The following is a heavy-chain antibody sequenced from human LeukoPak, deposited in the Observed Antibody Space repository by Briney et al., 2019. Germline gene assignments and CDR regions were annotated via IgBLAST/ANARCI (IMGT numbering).Heavy chain of an antibody. Sequence: SETLSLTCTVPGGSISSYYWSWIRQPPGKGLEWIGYIYYSGSANYNPSLKSRVTISVDTSKNQFSLRLSSVTAADTAVYYYARVSGYDWESFHDYWGQGILVTVSS. CDR3: ARVSGYDWESFHDY. CDR2: IYYSGSA. J-gene: IGHJ4*02. V-gene: IGHV4-59*01. CDR1: GGSISSYY. D-gene: IGHD5-12*01.